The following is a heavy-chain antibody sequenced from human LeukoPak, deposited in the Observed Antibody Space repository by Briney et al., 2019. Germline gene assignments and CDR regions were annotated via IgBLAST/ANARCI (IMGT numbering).Heavy chain of an antibody. J-gene: IGHJ4*02. CDR2: IYTSGST. CDR3: ARAGGIVVVPAAGTFDY. CDR1: GGSISSGSYY. V-gene: IGHV4-61*02. D-gene: IGHD2-2*01. Sequence: SETLSLTCTVSGGSISSGSYYWSWIRQPAGKGLEWIGRIYTSGSTNYNPSLKSRVTISVDTSKNQFSLKLSSVTAADTAVYYCARAGGIVVVPAAGTFDYWGQGTLVTVSS.